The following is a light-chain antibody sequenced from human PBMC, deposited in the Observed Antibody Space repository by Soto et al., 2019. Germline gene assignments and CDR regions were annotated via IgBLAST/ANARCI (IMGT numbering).Light chain of an antibody. J-gene: IGKJ1*01. V-gene: IGKV3-20*01. CDR2: GAS. CDR1: QGVSSSF. Sequence: EIVLTQSPGTLSLSPGERATLSCRASQGVSSSFLAWYQQRPGQAPRLLIYGASSRATGIPDRFSGSGSGTDFILTITRLEPEDFAVYYCQQYGSSLWTLGQGTKVDIK. CDR3: QQYGSSLWT.